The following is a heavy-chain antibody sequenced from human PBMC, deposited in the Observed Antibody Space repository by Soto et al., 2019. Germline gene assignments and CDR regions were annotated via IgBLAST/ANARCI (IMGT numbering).Heavy chain of an antibody. CDR1: GFSLSTSGMC. J-gene: IGHJ6*02. D-gene: IGHD3-22*01. CDR3: ARMSSGASGYYYGMDV. CDR2: IDWDDDK. V-gene: IGHV2-70*11. Sequence: VSGPTLVNPTQTLTLTCTFSGFSLSTSGMCVSWIRQPPGKALEWLARIDWDDDKYYSTSLKTRLTISKDTSKNQVVLTMTNMDPVDTATYYCARMSSGASGYYYGMDVWGQGTTVTVS.